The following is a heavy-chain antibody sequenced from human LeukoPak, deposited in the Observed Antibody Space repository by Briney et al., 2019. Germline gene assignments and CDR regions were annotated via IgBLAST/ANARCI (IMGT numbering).Heavy chain of an antibody. V-gene: IGHV1-18*01. CDR2: ISAYNGNT. Sequence: ASVKVSCKASGYTFTSYGISWVRQAPGQGLEWMGWISAYNGNTNCAQKLQGRVTMTTDTSTSTAYMELRSLRSDDTAVYYCARVNDYSNYPNWFDPWGQGTLVTVSS. CDR1: GYTFTSYG. CDR3: ARVNDYSNYPNWFDP. J-gene: IGHJ5*02. D-gene: IGHD4-11*01.